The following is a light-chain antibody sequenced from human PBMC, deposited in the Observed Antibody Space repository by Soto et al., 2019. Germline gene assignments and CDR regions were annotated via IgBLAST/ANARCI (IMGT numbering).Light chain of an antibody. CDR3: QRYGDSPPNT. CDR2: AAS. CDR1: QSVNSSF. J-gene: IGKJ2*01. V-gene: IGKV3-20*01. Sequence: EIVLTQSPGTLSLSPGESATLSCRASQSVNSSFLAWYQHKPGQAPRLLIYAASTRASGIPDRLSGSTSGTDFTLSISRLEPEDFAVYYCQRYGDSPPNTFGQGTKLEIK.